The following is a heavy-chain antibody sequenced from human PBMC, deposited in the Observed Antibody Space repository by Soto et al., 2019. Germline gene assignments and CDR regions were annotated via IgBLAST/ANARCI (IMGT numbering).Heavy chain of an antibody. V-gene: IGHV1-18*01. CDR1: GYTFTSYG. Sequence: QVQLVQSGAEVKKPGASVKVSCKASGYTFTSYGISWVRQAPGQGLEWMGWISAYNGNTNYAQKLQGRVTMTTDTATSTAYMELRSLRSDDTAVYYCARVDIAAAGTGPRSYGMDVWGQGTTVTVSS. D-gene: IGHD6-13*01. CDR3: ARVDIAAAGTGPRSYGMDV. J-gene: IGHJ6*02. CDR2: ISAYNGNT.